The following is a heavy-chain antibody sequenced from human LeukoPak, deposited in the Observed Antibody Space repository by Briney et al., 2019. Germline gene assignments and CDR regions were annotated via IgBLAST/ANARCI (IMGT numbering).Heavy chain of an antibody. Sequence: GESLKISCKGSGYRFTSYWIGWVRQMPGKGLEWMGIIYPGDSDTRYSPSCQGQVTISADKSISTAYLQWSSLKASDTAMYYCARYCGGDCYSGMGYFQHWGQGTLVTVSS. V-gene: IGHV5-51*01. CDR1: GYRFTSYW. CDR3: ARYCGGDCYSGMGYFQH. CDR2: IYPGDSDT. J-gene: IGHJ1*01. D-gene: IGHD2-21*01.